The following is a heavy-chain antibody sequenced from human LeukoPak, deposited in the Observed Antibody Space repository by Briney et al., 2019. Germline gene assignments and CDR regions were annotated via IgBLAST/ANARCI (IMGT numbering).Heavy chain of an antibody. V-gene: IGHV3-53*01. D-gene: IGHD3-3*01. CDR2: IYSGGTT. Sequence: GGSLRLSCAASGFTVSSNYMSWVRQAPGKGLEWVSVIYSGGTTYYADSVKGRFTISRDNSKNSLYLQMNSLRAEDTAVYYCARDLVTIFGVGYYYGMDVWGQGTTVTVSS. J-gene: IGHJ6*02. CDR3: ARDLVTIFGVGYYYGMDV. CDR1: GFTVSSNY.